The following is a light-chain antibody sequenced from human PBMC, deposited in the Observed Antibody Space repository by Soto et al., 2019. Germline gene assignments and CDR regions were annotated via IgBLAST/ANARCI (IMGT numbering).Light chain of an antibody. V-gene: IGKV1-39*01. CDR1: QSIYTY. J-gene: IGKJ4*01. CDR3: QQSYSNPLS. Sequence: DIQLTQSPSSLSASVGDRVTINCRASQSIYTYLDWFQLKPGKGPKLLIFASSTLQSGVPSRFSGSWSGADFSLTISSLQPEDFATYYCQQSYSNPLSFGGGTRV. CDR2: ASS.